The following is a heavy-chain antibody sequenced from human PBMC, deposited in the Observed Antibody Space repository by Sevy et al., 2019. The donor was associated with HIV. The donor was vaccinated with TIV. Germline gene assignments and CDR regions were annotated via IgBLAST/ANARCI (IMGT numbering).Heavy chain of an antibody. CDR3: AREGCTKPHDY. J-gene: IGHJ4*02. CDR2: FTFGCGEI. D-gene: IGHD2-8*01. Sequence: GGSLRLSCAASGFTFSKYSMSWVRQPPGKGLEWVSTFTFGCGEIKYADSVKGRFTISRDKSKSSVYLQMNNLRPEDTAVYYCAREGCTKPHDYWGQGTLVTVSS. CDR1: GFTFSKYS. V-gene: IGHV3-23*01.